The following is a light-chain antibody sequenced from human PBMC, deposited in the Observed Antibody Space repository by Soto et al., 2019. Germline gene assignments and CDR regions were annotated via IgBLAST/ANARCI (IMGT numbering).Light chain of an antibody. Sequence: EIVLTQSPGTLSLSVGERATLSCRASQSVSGYLAWYQQTPGQAPRLLIYDASNRAPGIPDRFSGSGSGTDFTLTINRLEPEDFTVYYCQQYGSSPLTFGGGTTVDIK. J-gene: IGKJ4*01. V-gene: IGKV3-20*01. CDR1: QSVSGY. CDR3: QQYGSSPLT. CDR2: DAS.